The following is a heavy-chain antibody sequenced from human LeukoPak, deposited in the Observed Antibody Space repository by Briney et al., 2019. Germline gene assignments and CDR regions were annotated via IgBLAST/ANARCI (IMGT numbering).Heavy chain of an antibody. J-gene: IGHJ4*02. CDR1: GYTFTSYG. D-gene: IGHD3-22*01. Sequence: SVKVSCKASGYTFTSYGISWVRQAPGQGLEWMGWISAYNGNTNYAQKLQGRVTMTTDTSTSTAYMELRSLGSDDTAVYYCGRYYDSSGYYQFDYWAREPWSPSPQ. CDR2: ISAYNGNT. V-gene: IGHV1-18*01. CDR3: GRYYDSSGYYQFDY.